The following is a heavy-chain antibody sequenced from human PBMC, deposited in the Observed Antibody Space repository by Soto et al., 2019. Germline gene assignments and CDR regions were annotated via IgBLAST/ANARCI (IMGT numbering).Heavy chain of an antibody. CDR2: ISDSGGIT. V-gene: IGHV3-23*01. D-gene: IGHD6-6*01. J-gene: IGHJ3*02. Sequence: VQLLESGGGLVQPGGSLRLSCAASGFAFSSYPMSWVRQAPEKGLEWVSGISDSGGITYNADSVKGRFTISRDNSENTLYLQMNSLRAEDTAVYYCARRAFGSSRAFDIWGQGTMVTVSS. CDR1: GFAFSSYP. CDR3: ARRAFGSSRAFDI.